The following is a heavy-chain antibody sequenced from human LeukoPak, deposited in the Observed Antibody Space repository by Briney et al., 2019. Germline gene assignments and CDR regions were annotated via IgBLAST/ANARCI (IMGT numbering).Heavy chain of an antibody. CDR3: ARGQTSVVKLLWFGELFRNWFDP. Sequence: PGGSLRLSCAASGFTVSSNYMSWVRQAPGKGLEWVSVFYAGDSTYYADSVKGRFTISRDNSKNTLFLQMNSLRVEDTAVYYCARGQTSVVKLLWFGELFRNWFDPWGQGTLVTVSS. V-gene: IGHV3-53*01. J-gene: IGHJ5*02. D-gene: IGHD3-10*01. CDR1: GFTVSSNY. CDR2: FYAGDST.